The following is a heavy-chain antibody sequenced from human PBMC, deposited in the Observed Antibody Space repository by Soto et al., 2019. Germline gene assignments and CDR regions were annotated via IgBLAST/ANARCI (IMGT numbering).Heavy chain of an antibody. V-gene: IGHV3-23*01. CDR2: ISGSGGST. Sequence: GESLKISCAASGFTFSSYAMSWVRQAPGKGLEWVSAISGSGGSTYYADSVKGRFTISRDNSKNTLYLQMNSLRAEDTAVYYCAKPNQVRGVLFYYFDYWGQGTLVTVSS. CDR3: AKPNQVRGVLFYYFDY. D-gene: IGHD3-10*01. J-gene: IGHJ4*02. CDR1: GFTFSSYA.